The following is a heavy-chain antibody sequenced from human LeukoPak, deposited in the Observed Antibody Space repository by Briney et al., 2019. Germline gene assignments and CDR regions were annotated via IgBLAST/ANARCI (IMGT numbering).Heavy chain of an antibody. D-gene: IGHD1-14*01. CDR3: ARQGEPTARSHLDV. V-gene: IGHV4-39*01. CDR2: IYYSGTT. Sequence: SETLSLTCTVSGGSISSTDYYWGWIRQSPGKGLEWIGCIYYSGTTYHNPSLKSRVTISIDTSKNQFSLKLNSVTAADTAVYYCARQGEPTARSHLDVWGRGTTVTVFS. CDR1: GGSISSTDYY. J-gene: IGHJ6*04.